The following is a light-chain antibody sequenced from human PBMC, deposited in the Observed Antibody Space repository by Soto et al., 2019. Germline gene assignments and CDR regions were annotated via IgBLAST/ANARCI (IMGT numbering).Light chain of an antibody. V-gene: IGKV3-15*01. CDR3: QQYDEWPLT. CDR1: QNVKTR. CDR2: DAF. J-gene: IGKJ4*01. Sequence: EKVMTQSPVTLSLPPGERATLSCGASQNVKTRLAWYQQKPGQAPRLLIYDAFTRATGIPARFSGSASGTEFTLTISSLQSEDFALYYCQQYDEWPLTIGGGTKVEIK.